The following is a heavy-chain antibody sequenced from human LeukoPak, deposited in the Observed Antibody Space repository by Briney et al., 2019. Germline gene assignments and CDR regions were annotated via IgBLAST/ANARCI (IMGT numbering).Heavy chain of an antibody. D-gene: IGHD3-22*01. CDR2: ISSSSSYI. CDR1: GFTFSGYS. V-gene: IGHV3-21*01. Sequence: GGSLRLSCAASGFTFSGYSMNWVRQAPGKGLEWVSSISSSSSYIYYADSVKGRFTISRDNAKNSLYLQMNSLRAEDTAVYYCARDGYYYDSSGYLIIAPGQTWGQGTMVTVSS. J-gene: IGHJ3*01. CDR3: ARDGYYYDSSGYLIIAPGQT.